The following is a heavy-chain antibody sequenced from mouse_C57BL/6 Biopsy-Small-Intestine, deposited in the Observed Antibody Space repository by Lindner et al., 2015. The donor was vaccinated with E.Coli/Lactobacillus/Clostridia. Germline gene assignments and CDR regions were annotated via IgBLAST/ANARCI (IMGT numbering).Heavy chain of an antibody. D-gene: IGHD2-3*01. Sequence: VQLQESGGGLVKPGGSLKLSCAASGFTFSDYGMHWVRQAPEKGLEWVAYISSGSSTINYADTVKGRFTISRDNAKNTLFLQMTSLRSEDTAMYYCARGNDGSFDYWGQGTTLTVSS. CDR3: ARGNDGSFDY. V-gene: IGHV5-17*01. J-gene: IGHJ2*01. CDR1: GFTFSDYG. CDR2: ISSGSSTI.